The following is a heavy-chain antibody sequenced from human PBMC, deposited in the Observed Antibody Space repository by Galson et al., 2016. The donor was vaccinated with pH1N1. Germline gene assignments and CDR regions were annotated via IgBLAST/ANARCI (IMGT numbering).Heavy chain of an antibody. CDR2: VIAIFNTP. CDR1: GDTFNSYA. V-gene: IGHV1-69*13. D-gene: IGHD1-14*01. Sequence: SVKVSCKASGDTFNSYAFNWVRQAPGQGLEWMGRVIAIFNTPNYAREFQGRVTITADESTSTAYMELSSLRSEGTAVYYCATNRWTPSQGVISQCFAQWGQGTQVTVSS. CDR3: ATNRWTPSQGVISQCFAQ. J-gene: IGHJ4*02.